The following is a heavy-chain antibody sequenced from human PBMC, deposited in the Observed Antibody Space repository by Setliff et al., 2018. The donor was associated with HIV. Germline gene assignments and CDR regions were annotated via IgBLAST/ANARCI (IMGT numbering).Heavy chain of an antibody. V-gene: IGHV4-59*01. Sequence: SETLSLTCTVSGGSISSYYWSWIRQPPGKGLEWIGYIYYSGSTNYNPSLKSRVTISVDTTKNLFSLRLSSVTAADTAVYYWARTKDCSSTSGPGTHYYYYMDVWGKGTTVTVSS. D-gene: IGHD2-2*01. J-gene: IGHJ6*03. CDR3: ARTKDCSSTSGPGTHYYYYMDV. CDR1: GGSISSYY. CDR2: IYYSGST.